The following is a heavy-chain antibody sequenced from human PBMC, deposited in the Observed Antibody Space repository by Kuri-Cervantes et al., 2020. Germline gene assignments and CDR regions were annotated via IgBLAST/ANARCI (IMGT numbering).Heavy chain of an antibody. V-gene: IGHV3-66*01. CDR2: IYSGGST. CDR3: ARSQRYDSSGYRDYFDY. Sequence: GGSLRLSCAASGFTVSSNYMSWVRQAPGKVLEWVSVIYSGGSTYYADSVKGRFTISRDNSKNTLYLQMNSLRAEDTAVYYCARSQRYDSSGYRDYFDYWGQGTLVTVSS. CDR1: GFTVSSNY. J-gene: IGHJ4*02. D-gene: IGHD3-22*01.